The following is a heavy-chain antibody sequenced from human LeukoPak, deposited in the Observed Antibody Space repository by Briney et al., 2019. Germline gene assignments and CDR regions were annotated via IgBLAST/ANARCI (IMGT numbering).Heavy chain of an antibody. CDR3: ARGSPKITIFGVVISYWFDP. D-gene: IGHD3-3*01. Sequence: ASVKVSCKASGYTFTSYGISWVRQAPGQGLEWMGWISAYNGNTNHAQMLQGRVTMTTDTSTSTAYMELRSLRSDDTAVYYCARGSPKITIFGVVISYWFDPWGQGTLVTVSS. CDR1: GYTFTSYG. V-gene: IGHV1-18*01. J-gene: IGHJ5*02. CDR2: ISAYNGNT.